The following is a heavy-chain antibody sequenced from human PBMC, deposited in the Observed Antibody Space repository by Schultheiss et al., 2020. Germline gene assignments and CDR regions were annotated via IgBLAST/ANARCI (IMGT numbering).Heavy chain of an antibody. CDR3: ARENLRITIFGVVIDY. V-gene: IGHV4-34*01. Sequence: SETLSLTCAVYGGSFSGYYWSWIRQPPGKGLEWIGEINHSGSTNYNPSLKSRVTISVDTSKNQFSLKLSSVTAADTAVYYCARENLRITIFGVVIDYWGQGTLVTVSS. CDR2: INHSGST. CDR1: GGSFSGYY. J-gene: IGHJ4*02. D-gene: IGHD3-3*01.